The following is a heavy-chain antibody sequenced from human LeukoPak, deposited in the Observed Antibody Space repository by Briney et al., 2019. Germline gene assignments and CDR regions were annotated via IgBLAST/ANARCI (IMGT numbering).Heavy chain of an antibody. CDR1: GGSITDYY. J-gene: IGHJ4*02. CDR3: ARSALTYLDY. V-gene: IGHV4-4*07. CDR2: IYSSGTT. D-gene: IGHD3-9*01. Sequence: SETLSLTCTVPGGSITDYYWTWIRQPAEKGLEWIGRIYSSGTTDYNPSLKSRVTMSVDTSRNRFSLKLTSVTAADTAVYFCARSALTYLDYWGQGTLVTVSS.